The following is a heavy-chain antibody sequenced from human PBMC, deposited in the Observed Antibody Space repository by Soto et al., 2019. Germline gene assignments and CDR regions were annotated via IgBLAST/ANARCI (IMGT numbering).Heavy chain of an antibody. CDR3: ARDLSSGYDYYYFEY. CDR1: GYLISSGYY. D-gene: IGHD3-22*01. J-gene: IGHJ4*02. Sequence: PSETLSLTCSVSGYLISSGYYWGWVRQTPGKGLEWLGSIDYSGRTYKNPSLKSRVSASVDLSKNQFSMNLRSVTAADTAVYFCARDLSSGYDYYYFEYWRQGTLVIVSS. V-gene: IGHV4-38-2*02. CDR2: IDYSGRT.